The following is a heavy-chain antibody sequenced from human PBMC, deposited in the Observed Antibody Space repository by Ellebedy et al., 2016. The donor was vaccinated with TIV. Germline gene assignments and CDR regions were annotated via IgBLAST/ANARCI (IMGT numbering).Heavy chain of an antibody. J-gene: IGHJ3*02. CDR3: ATCPGGAFDI. V-gene: IGHV4-4*02. D-gene: IGHD5/OR15-5a*01. Sequence: SETLSLTCTASGGAISGTGWWSWVRQSPGKGLEWIGDVYHSGQTNYNPSLKSRVIISVDKSANEFSLRLTSLTAADTAVYFCATCPGGAFDIWGRGTMVTVSS. CDR1: GGAISGTGW. CDR2: VYHSGQT.